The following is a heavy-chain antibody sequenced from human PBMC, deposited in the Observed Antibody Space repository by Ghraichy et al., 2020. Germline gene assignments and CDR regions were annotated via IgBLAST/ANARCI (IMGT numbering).Heavy chain of an antibody. V-gene: IGHV3-23*01. D-gene: IGHD5-12*01. CDR2: ISDDSGFK. CDR1: GFTFRSSA. J-gene: IGHJ3*02. Sequence: LSLTCAASGFTFRSSAMSWFRQSPGKGLEWVSAISDDSGFKFYADSVKGRFTISRDNSRNTLYLQMNSLRADDTAVYYCAKGGLRLGYAFDMWGQGSMVTVSS. CDR3: AKGGLRLGYAFDM.